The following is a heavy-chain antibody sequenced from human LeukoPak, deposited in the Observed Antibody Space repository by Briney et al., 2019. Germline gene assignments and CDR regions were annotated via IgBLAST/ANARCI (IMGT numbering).Heavy chain of an antibody. J-gene: IGHJ4*02. CDR1: GFTFSTYA. V-gene: IGHV3-23*01. D-gene: IGHD6-19*01. CDR2: INDRGGNT. Sequence: PGGSLRLSCAASGFTFSTYAMSWVRQAPGKGLEWVSAINDRGGNTYYADSVKGRFTISRDNSKNTLSLQMNSLRAEDTAVYYCAKAVAGRFDYWGQGTLVTVSS. CDR3: AKAVAGRFDY.